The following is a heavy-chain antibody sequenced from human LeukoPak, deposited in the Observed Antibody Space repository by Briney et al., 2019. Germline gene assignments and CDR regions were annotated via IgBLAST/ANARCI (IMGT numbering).Heavy chain of an antibody. CDR1: GYTFTSYY. CDR3: ARATPIHSYYVSGTWRSFDY. Sequence: ASVKVSCKASGYTFTSYYMHWVRQAPGQGLEWMGIINPSGGSTSYAQKFQGRVTMTRDTSTSTVYMEVCSLRSEDTAVYYCARATPIHSYYVSGTWRSFDYWGRGTLVTVSS. D-gene: IGHD3-10*01. V-gene: IGHV1-46*01. J-gene: IGHJ4*02. CDR2: INPSGGST.